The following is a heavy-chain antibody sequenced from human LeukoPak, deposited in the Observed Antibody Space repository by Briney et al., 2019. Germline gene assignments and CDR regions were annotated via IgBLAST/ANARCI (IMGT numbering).Heavy chain of an antibody. Sequence: GGSLRLSCAASGFTFSNYGMHWVRQAPGKGLEWVAFIRYDGSNKYYADSVKGRFTISRDNAKNTLYLQMNSLRAEDTAVYYCARDRKPHSSSWHYYFDYWGQGTLVTVSS. CDR1: GFTFSNYG. V-gene: IGHV3-30*02. CDR3: ARDRKPHSSSWHYYFDY. J-gene: IGHJ4*02. D-gene: IGHD6-13*01. CDR2: IRYDGSNK.